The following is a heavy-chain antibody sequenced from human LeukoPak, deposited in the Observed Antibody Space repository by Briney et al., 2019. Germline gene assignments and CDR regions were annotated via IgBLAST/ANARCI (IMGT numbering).Heavy chain of an antibody. CDR1: GFTFTNYA. D-gene: IGHD5-24*01. J-gene: IGHJ3*02. V-gene: IGHV3-23*01. Sequence: PGGSLRLSCAASGFTFTNYAMNCVRQAPGKGLEWVSTLSPSGADTYYADSVKGRFTISRDSSKNTLYLQMNSLRAEDTAVYYCARRAYNWGAFDIWGQGTLVTVSS. CDR2: LSPSGADT. CDR3: ARRAYNWGAFDI.